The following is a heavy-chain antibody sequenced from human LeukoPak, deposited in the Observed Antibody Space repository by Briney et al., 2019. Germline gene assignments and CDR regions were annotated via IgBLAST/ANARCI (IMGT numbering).Heavy chain of an antibody. CDR3: VRAYSPTDYFDY. V-gene: IGHV4-61*02. Sequence: SETLSLTCTVSGASISSGSFYWHWSRQPAGKGLDWVVRSYSSGSYNYNPSRQSQVTISVDTSKTQYSLKLTSVTATDTAVYYCVRAYSPTDYFDYWGQGTLVTVSS. CDR2: SYSSGSY. J-gene: IGHJ4*02. D-gene: IGHD6-13*01. CDR1: GASISSGSFY.